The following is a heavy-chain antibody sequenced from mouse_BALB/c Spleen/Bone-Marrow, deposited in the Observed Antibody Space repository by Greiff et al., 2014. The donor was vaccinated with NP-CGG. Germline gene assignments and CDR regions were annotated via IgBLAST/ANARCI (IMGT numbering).Heavy chain of an antibody. CDR1: GFSFTDYG. CDR2: IWGAGIT. Sequence: VKLVESGPGLVAPSQSLSITCTVSGFSFTDYGVSWIRQPPGKGLEWLGVIWGAGITFYNSALKSRLSNSKDNSKNQVFLKMNSLQTDDTAMYYCAKLAWDEGDYWGQGTTLTVSS. D-gene: IGHD4-1*01. J-gene: IGHJ2*01. V-gene: IGHV2-6-5*01. CDR3: AKLAWDEGDY.